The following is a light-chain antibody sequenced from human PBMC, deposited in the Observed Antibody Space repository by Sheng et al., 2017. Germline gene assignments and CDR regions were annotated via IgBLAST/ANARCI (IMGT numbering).Light chain of an antibody. CDR3: QQYFTTPFT. CDR1: QSVLYSSDNKNY. V-gene: IGKV4-1*01. Sequence: DIVMTQSPDSLAVSLGERATINCKSSQSVLYSSDNKNYLAWYQQKAGQPPKLLIYWASTRESGVPDRFSGSGSGTDFTLTINSLQAEDVAVYSXQQYFTTPFTFGPGTKVDVK. J-gene: IGKJ3*01. CDR2: WAS.